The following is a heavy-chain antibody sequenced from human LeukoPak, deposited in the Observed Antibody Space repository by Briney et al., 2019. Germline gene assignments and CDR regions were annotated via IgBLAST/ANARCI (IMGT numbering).Heavy chain of an antibody. V-gene: IGHV1-46*01. D-gene: IGHD3-22*01. J-gene: IGHJ3*02. CDR1: GYTFTSYY. Sequence: GASVKVSCKASGYTFTSYYMHWVRQAPGQGLEWMGIINPSGGSTSYAQKFQGRVTMTRDTSTSTAYMEVRSLRSDDTAVYYCARDGHRRYHYDSSGREDAFDIWGQGTMVTVSS. CDR2: INPSGGST. CDR3: ARDGHRRYHYDSSGREDAFDI.